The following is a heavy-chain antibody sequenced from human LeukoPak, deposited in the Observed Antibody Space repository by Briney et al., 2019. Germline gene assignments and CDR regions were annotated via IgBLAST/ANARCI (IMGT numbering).Heavy chain of an antibody. J-gene: IGHJ4*02. Sequence: SETLSLTCAVYGGSFSGYYWSWIRQPPGKGLEWIGEINHSGSTNYNPSLKSRVTISVDTSKNQFSLKLSSVTAADTAVYYCARDRLLWFGESKPLDYWGQETLVTVSS. V-gene: IGHV4-34*01. D-gene: IGHD3-10*01. CDR2: INHSGST. CDR3: ARDRLLWFGESKPLDY. CDR1: GGSFSGYY.